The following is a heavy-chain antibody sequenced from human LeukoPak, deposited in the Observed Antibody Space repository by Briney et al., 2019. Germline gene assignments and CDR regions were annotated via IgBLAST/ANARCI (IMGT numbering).Heavy chain of an antibody. CDR1: GGSISSGTYY. J-gene: IGHJ6*03. CDR3: ARYSGYEYYYYYYYMDV. D-gene: IGHD5-12*01. Sequence: SETLSLTCTVSGGSISSGTYYWRWIRQPAGKGLEWIGRIDASGSTNYSPSLKSRLTISVDTSRKQFSLKLSSVTAADTAVYYCARYSGYEYYYYYYYMDVWGKGTTVTVSS. CDR2: IDASGST. V-gene: IGHV4-61*02.